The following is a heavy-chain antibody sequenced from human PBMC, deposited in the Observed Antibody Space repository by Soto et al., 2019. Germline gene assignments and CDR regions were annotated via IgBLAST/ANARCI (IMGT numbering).Heavy chain of an antibody. D-gene: IGHD3-16*01. CDR2: IYHSGTT. Sequence: PSETLSLTCAVSGDSITSIYYWAWIRQPPGRGLEWIASIYHSGTTYYNPSLKSRVTISVDTSKNQFSLKLSSVTAADTAVYYCARGGIMLTQYSFAYWGQGDPVTASS. CDR1: GDSITSIYY. J-gene: IGHJ4*02. CDR3: ARGGIMLTQYSFAY. V-gene: IGHV4-38-2*01.